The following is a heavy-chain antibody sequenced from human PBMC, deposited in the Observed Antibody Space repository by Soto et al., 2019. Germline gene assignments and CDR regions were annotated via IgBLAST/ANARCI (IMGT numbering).Heavy chain of an antibody. V-gene: IGHV3-23*01. Sequence: EVQLLGSRGGLVQPGGSLRLSGAVPGFSFTTCALPWFAQAPGKGLEWVSGITGSGGRTFYADSVKGRFTVSRDNSNNMLYLQMRSLRAEDTAIYYCVKDRPSGSHDYWGQGAPVTVSS. CDR3: VKDRPSGSHDY. J-gene: IGHJ4*02. D-gene: IGHD1-26*01. CDR1: GFSFTTCA. CDR2: ITGSGGRT.